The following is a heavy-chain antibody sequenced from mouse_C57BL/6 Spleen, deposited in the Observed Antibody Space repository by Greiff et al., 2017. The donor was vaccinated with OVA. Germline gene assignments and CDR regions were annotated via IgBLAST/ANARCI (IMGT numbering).Heavy chain of an antibody. Sequence: QVQLQQSGAELAKPGASVKLSCKASGYTFTSYWMHWVKQRPGQGLEWIGYINPSSGYTKYNQKFKDKAPLTADKSSSTAYMQLSSRSYEDSAVYYSASNHEFAYWGQGTLVTVSA. CDR1: GYTFTSYW. CDR3: ASNHEFAY. CDR2: INPSSGYT. J-gene: IGHJ3*01. V-gene: IGHV1-7*01.